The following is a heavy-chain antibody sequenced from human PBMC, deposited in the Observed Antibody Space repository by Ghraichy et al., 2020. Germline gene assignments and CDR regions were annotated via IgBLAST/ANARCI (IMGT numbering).Heavy chain of an antibody. J-gene: IGHJ4*02. CDR3: ARGIASYVSDY. CDR1: GGSISSYY. Sequence: ESLNISCTVSGGSISSYYWSWIRQPPGKGLEWIGYIYYSGSTNYNPSLKSRVTISVDTSKNQFSLKLSSVTAADTAVYYCARGIASYVSDYWGQGTLVTVSS. V-gene: IGHV4-59*01. CDR2: IYYSGST. D-gene: IGHD3-16*01.